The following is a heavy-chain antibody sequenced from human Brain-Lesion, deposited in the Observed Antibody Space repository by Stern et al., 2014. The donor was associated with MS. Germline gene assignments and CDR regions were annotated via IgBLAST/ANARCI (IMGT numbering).Heavy chain of an antibody. CDR3: AKLWLGELPESPFDY. J-gene: IGHJ4*02. Sequence: QVQLQESGPGLVKPSETLSLTCTVSGGSISSSSYYWGWIRQPPGKGLEWIGSIYYRGSTYYNPSLKSRVTISMATSKNHFSLSLSSVTAADTAVYFCAKLWLGELPESPFDYWGQGTLVTVSS. V-gene: IGHV4-39*02. D-gene: IGHD3-10*01. CDR1: GGSISSSSYY. CDR2: IYYRGST.